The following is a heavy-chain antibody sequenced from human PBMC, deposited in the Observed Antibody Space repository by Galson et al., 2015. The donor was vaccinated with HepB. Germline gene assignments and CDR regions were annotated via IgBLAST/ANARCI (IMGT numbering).Heavy chain of an antibody. D-gene: IGHD3-22*01. CDR3: ARHFEVVGFDP. J-gene: IGHJ5*02. CDR2: IDQTERT. V-gene: IGHV4-34*01. CDR1: GGSFSANY. Sequence: NGGSFSANYWSWIRQPPGRGLERIGDIDQTERTNYNPSLKSRVTISVDTSKNQFSLKLSSVTAADTAVYYCARHFEVVGFDPWGQGTLVTVSS.